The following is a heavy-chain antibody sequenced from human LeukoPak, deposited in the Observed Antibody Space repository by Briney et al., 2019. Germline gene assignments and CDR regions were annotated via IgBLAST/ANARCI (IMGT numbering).Heavy chain of an antibody. D-gene: IGHD1-1*01. CDR1: GYTFTSYD. Sequence: GASVKVSCKSSGYTFTSYDINWVRQATGQGLEWMGWMNPNSGNTGYAQKFQGRVTITRNTSISTAYMELSSLRSEDTAVYYCARGATRRLGPARYWGQGTLVTVSS. CDR3: ARGATRRLGPARY. CDR2: MNPNSGNT. V-gene: IGHV1-8*03. J-gene: IGHJ4*02.